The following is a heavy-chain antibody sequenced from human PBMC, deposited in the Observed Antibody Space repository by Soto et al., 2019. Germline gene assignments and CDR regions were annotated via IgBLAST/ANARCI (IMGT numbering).Heavy chain of an antibody. Sequence: PGGSLRLSCAASGLTFSGSAMHWVRQASGKGLEWVGRIRSKANSYATAYAASVKGRFTISRDDSKNTAYLQMNSLKTEDTAVYYCTSSGYSYGVLVDYWGQGTLVTVSS. CDR2: IRSKANSYAT. J-gene: IGHJ4*02. V-gene: IGHV3-73*01. D-gene: IGHD5-18*01. CDR3: TSSGYSYGVLVDY. CDR1: GLTFSGSA.